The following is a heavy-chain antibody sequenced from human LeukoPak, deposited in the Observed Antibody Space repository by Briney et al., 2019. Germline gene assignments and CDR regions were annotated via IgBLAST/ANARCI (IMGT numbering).Heavy chain of an antibody. Sequence: GGSLRLSCAASGFTFSSYAMSWVRQAPGKGLEWVSAISGSGGSTYYADSVKGRSTISRDNSKNTLYLQMNSLRAEDTAVYYCAKDAPVNIVVVPAANSWGQGTLVTVSS. CDR3: AKDAPVNIVVVPAANS. D-gene: IGHD2-2*01. CDR2: ISGSGGST. CDR1: GFTFSSYA. J-gene: IGHJ4*02. V-gene: IGHV3-23*01.